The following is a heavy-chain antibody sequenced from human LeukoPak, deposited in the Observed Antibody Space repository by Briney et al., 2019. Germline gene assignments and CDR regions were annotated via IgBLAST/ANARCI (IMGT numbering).Heavy chain of an antibody. J-gene: IGHJ4*02. CDR1: GGTFSSYA. Sequence: SVKVSCKASGGTFSSYAISWVRQAPGQGLEWMGGIIPIFGTANYAQKLQGRVTITTDESTSTAYMELSSLRSEDTAVYYCASLELDTASGRYWGQGTLVTVSS. D-gene: IGHD5-18*01. CDR3: ASLELDTASGRY. CDR2: IIPIFGTA. V-gene: IGHV1-69*05.